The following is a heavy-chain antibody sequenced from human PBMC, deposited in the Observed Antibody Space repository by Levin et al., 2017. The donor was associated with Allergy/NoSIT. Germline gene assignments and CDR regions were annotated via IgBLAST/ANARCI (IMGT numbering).Heavy chain of an antibody. Sequence: PSETLSLTCTVSGGSISSYYWSWIRQPPGKGLEWIGYIYYSGSTNYNPSLTSRVTISVDTSKNPFSLQLSSVTAADTAVYYCARGLYYDVWSGYYRLETNWCDPWGQGTLVTVSS. D-gene: IGHD3-3*01. CDR2: IYYSGST. CDR1: GGSISSYY. J-gene: IGHJ5*02. V-gene: IGHV4-59*01. CDR3: ARGLYYDVWSGYYRLETNWCDP.